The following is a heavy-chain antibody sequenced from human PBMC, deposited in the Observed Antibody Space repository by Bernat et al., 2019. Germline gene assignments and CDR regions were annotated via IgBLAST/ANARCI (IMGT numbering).Heavy chain of an antibody. CDR1: GFTFSSYW. J-gene: IGHJ4*02. CDR3: ARASRGCGRSYYFDS. D-gene: IGHD3-16*01. Sequence: EVQLVESGGGLVQPGGSLRLSCAASGFTFSSYWMSWVRQAPGKGLEWVSTIKQDGSEKYYVDSVKGRFTISRDNAKNSLYLQMNSLRAEDTAVYYCARASRGCGRSYYFDSWGQGTLVTVSS. CDR2: IKQDGSEK. V-gene: IGHV3-7*03.